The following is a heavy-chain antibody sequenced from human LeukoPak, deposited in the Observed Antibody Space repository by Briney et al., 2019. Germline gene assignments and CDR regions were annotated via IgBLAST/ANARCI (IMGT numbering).Heavy chain of an antibody. CDR3: ERDRGSSGWYEFDY. Sequence: PGGSLRLSCAASGFTSSSYWMSWVRQAPGKGLEWVANIKQDGSEKYYVDSVKGRFTISRDNAKNSLYLQMNSLRAEDTAVYYCERDRGSSGWYEFDYWGQGTLVTVSS. CDR1: GFTSSSYW. V-gene: IGHV3-7*01. CDR2: IKQDGSEK. D-gene: IGHD6-19*01. J-gene: IGHJ4*02.